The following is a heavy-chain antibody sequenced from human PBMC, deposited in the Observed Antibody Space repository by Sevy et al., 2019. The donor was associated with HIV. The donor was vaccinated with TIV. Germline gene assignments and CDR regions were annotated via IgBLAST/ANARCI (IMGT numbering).Heavy chain of an antibody. CDR2: LSWNSGRI. Sequence: GGSLRLSCAASGFTFDDYAMHWVRQAPGKGLEWVSGLSWNSGRIGYADSVKGRFTISRDNAKNSLYLQMNSLRAEDTALYYCAKGPSIAVAGTLSGGGGMDVWGQGTTVTVSS. CDR3: AKGPSIAVAGTLSGGGGMDV. CDR1: GFTFDDYA. D-gene: IGHD6-19*01. J-gene: IGHJ6*02. V-gene: IGHV3-9*01.